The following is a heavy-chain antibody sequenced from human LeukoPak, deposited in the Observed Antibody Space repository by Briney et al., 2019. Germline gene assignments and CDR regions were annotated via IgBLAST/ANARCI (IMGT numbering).Heavy chain of an antibody. CDR3: ARVYGDHDAFDI. CDR1: GGSISRGGDY. Sequence: SQTLSLTCTVSGGSISRGGDYWTWIRQHPGKGLEWIGNTYYGGDTYYNPSLKSRVTISVDTSKNQFSLKLSSVTAADTAVYYCARVYGDHDAFDIWGQGTMVTVSS. CDR2: TYYGGDT. J-gene: IGHJ3*02. V-gene: IGHV4-31*03. D-gene: IGHD4-17*01.